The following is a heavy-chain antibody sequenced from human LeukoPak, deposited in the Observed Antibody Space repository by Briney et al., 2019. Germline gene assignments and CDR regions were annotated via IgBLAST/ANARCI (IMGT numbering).Heavy chain of an antibody. J-gene: IGHJ4*02. D-gene: IGHD3-3*01. CDR2: IKEDGSEK. Sequence: GGSLRLSCAASGFTFSNYWMNWVRQAPGKGLEWVASIKEDGSEKYYVDSVKGRFTISRDNAKISLYLQMNSLRAEDTAVYYCARDRTTDFWSGYYTNYFDYWGQGALVTVSS. CDR3: ARDRTTDFWSGYYTNYFDY. V-gene: IGHV3-7*01. CDR1: GFTFSNYW.